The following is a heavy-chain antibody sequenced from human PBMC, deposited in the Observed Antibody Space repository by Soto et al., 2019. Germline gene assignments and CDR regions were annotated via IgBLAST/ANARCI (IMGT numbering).Heavy chain of an antibody. Sequence: QVQLVQSGAEVKKPGASVKVSCKASGYTFTSYDINWVRQATGQGLKWMGWMNPNSGNTGLAQKFQDRVTMTRNTSISTAYRELGSLGSEDTGVYYCARGGSGWYTGAYYGMDVWGQGTTVTVSS. CDR1: GYTFTSYD. V-gene: IGHV1-8*01. CDR3: ARGGSGWYTGAYYGMDV. CDR2: MNPNSGNT. J-gene: IGHJ6*02. D-gene: IGHD6-19*01.